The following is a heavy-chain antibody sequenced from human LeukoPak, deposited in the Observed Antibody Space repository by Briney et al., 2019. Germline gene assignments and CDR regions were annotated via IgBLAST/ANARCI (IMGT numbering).Heavy chain of an antibody. CDR2: IYHSGKS. Sequence: SETLSLTCSVSGYSISSGYYWDWIRQPPGKGLEWIASIYHSGKSYYNPSLESRVTMSVDTSKNQFSLKLSSVTAADTAVYYCARGRVTPSYYYYYMDVWGKGTTVTISS. V-gene: IGHV4-38-2*02. CDR3: ARGRVTPSYYYYYMDV. CDR1: GYSISSGYY. J-gene: IGHJ6*03. D-gene: IGHD4-23*01.